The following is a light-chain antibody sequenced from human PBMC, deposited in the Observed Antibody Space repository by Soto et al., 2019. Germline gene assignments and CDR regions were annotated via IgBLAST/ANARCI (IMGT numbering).Light chain of an antibody. J-gene: IGKJ1*01. CDR3: QHYGTSLWT. V-gene: IGKV3-20*01. CDR2: GAS. Sequence: EIMLTQSPGTLSLSPGERATLSCRASQSVSSSFLAWYQQKPGQAPRLLIYGASIRATGIPDRFSGSGSGXXXXXXXSXLEPEDFAMYLCQHYGTSLWTFGQGTKVEIK. CDR1: QSVSSSF.